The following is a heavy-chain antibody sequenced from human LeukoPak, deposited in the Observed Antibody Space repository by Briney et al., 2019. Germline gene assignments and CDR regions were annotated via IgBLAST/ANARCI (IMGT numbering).Heavy chain of an antibody. J-gene: IGHJ4*02. CDR2: ISGGGT. V-gene: IGHV3-23*01. CDR3: ARQNTYYYDSSGLWGEGYYFDY. D-gene: IGHD3-22*01. CDR1: GFTLSNYA. Sequence: GGSLRLSCAASGFTLSNYAMSWVRQAPGKGLEWVSAISGGGTYYADSVKGRFTISRDDSKNTLYLQMNSLRAEDTAVYYCARQNTYYYDSSGLWGEGYYFDYWGQGTLVTVSS.